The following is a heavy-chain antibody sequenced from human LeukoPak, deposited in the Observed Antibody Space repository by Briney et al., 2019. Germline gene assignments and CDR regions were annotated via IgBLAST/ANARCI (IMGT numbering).Heavy chain of an antibody. CDR3: ASNPVYCSSTSCPFDY. J-gene: IGHJ4*02. V-gene: IGHV3-21*01. D-gene: IGHD2-2*01. CDR1: GFTFSSYS. CDR2: IRGSSNYR. Sequence: GGSLRLSCEASGFTFSSYSMNWVRQGPGQGLGLVSSIRGSSNYRYNAESEQGSFTNSRYYAQNSLYMQMYSLRVEHTAVYSCASNPVYCSSTSCPFDYWGQGTLVTVSS.